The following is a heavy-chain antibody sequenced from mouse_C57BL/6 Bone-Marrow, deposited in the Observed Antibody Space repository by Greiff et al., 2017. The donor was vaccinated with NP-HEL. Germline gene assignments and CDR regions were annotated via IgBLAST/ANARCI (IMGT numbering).Heavy chain of an antibody. CDR2: IDPSDSYT. D-gene: IGHD2-14*01. CDR1: GYTFTSYW. Sequence: VQLQQPGAELVRPGTSVKLSCKASGYTFTSYWMHWVKQRPGQGLEWIGVIDPSDSYTNYNQKFKGKATLTVDTSSSTAYMQLRSLTSEDSSVSYCARSYYRRGYAMDYWGQGTSVTVSS. V-gene: IGHV1-59*01. J-gene: IGHJ4*01. CDR3: ARSYYRRGYAMDY.